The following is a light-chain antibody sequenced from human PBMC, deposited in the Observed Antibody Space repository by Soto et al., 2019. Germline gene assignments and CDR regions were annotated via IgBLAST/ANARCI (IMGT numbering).Light chain of an antibody. Sequence: DVRMSESQCCLAAAMGGRVTITIQASQDISNYLNWYQQKPGKAPKLLIYDASNLETGVPSRFSGSGSGTDFTFTISSLQSEDIATYYCQQYDNLSLTFGGGTKVDI. CDR2: DAS. J-gene: IGKJ4*01. V-gene: IGKV1-33*01. CDR3: QQYDNLSLT. CDR1: QDISNY.